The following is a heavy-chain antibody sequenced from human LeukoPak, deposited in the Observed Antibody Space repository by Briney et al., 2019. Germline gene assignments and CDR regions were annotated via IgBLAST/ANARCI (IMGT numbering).Heavy chain of an antibody. V-gene: IGHV4-34*01. CDR2: INHSGST. Sequence: PSETLSLTCAVYGGSFSGYYWSWIRQPPGKGLEWIGEINHSGSTNYNPSLKSRVTISVDTSKNQFSLKLSSVTAADTAVYYCARVGYYGSGSYFDYWGQGTLVTVSS. J-gene: IGHJ4*02. CDR3: ARVGYYGSGSYFDY. D-gene: IGHD3-10*01. CDR1: GGSFSGYY.